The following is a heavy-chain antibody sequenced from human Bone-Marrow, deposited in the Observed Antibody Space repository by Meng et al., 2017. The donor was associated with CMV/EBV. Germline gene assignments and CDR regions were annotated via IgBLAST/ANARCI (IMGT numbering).Heavy chain of an antibody. D-gene: IGHD2-2*01. CDR2: IIPIFGTA. CDR1: GGTFSSYA. CDR3: AREGRYCSSTSCFFYYYYYGMDV. Sequence: SVKVSCKASGGTFSSYAISWVRQAPGQGLEWMGGIIPIFGTANYAQKFQGRVTITTDESTSTAYMELSSLRSEDTAVYYCAREGRYCSSTSCFFYYYYYGMDVWGQGTTVTVSS. J-gene: IGHJ6*02. V-gene: IGHV1-69*05.